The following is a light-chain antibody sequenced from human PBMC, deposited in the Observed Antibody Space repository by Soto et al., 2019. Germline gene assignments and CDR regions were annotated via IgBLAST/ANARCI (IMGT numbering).Light chain of an antibody. Sequence: QSALTQPASVSGSPGQSITISCSGTSSDVGSYDLVSWYQQHPGEAPKLMIYEVTKRPSGVSNRFSGSKSGNTASLTIAGLQPEDEADYYCCSFAGNRNVVFGTGTKLTVL. CDR2: EVT. CDR3: CSFAGNRNVV. V-gene: IGLV2-23*02. CDR1: SSDVGSYDL. J-gene: IGLJ1*01.